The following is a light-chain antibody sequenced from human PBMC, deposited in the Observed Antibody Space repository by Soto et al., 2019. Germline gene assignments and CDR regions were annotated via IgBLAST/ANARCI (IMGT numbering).Light chain of an antibody. CDR1: QSISSK. J-gene: IGKJ5*01. V-gene: IGKV3-15*01. CDR3: QQYNSWTTIT. CDR2: GAS. Sequence: EIVMTQSPATLSLSPGERATLSCRASQSISSKLGWYQQRPGQAPRLLIYGASTRATGIPARFSGSGSGTEFTLTISSLQSEDSAVYYCQQYNSWTTITFGQVTRLEIK.